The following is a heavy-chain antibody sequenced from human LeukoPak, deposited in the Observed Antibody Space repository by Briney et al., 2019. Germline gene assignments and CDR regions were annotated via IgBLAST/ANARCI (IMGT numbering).Heavy chain of an antibody. D-gene: IGHD1-26*01. V-gene: IGHV1-69*04. CDR3: ARGAQWYSGLGMDV. CDR2: IIPILGIA. Sequence: SVKVSCKASGGTFSSYAISWVRQAPGQGLEWMGRIIPILGIANYAQKFQGRVTITADKSTSTAYMELSSLRSEGTAVYYCARGAQWYSGLGMDVWGQGTTVTVSS. CDR1: GGTFSSYA. J-gene: IGHJ6*02.